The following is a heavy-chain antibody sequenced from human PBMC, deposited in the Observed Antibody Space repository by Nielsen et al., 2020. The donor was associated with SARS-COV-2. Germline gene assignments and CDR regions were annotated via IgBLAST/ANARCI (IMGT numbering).Heavy chain of an antibody. J-gene: IGHJ4*02. CDR2: INPSGSGT. D-gene: IGHD1-26*01. CDR3: ANLRWELDY. CDR1: GFTFSSTW. V-gene: IGHV3-74*01. Sequence: GGSLRLSCSASGFTFSSTWMDWVRQAPGQGLVWVSRINPSGSGTAYADSVKGRFAVSRDNAENTVVLQIHSLRVEDTAVYYCANLRWELDYWGQGTLVTVSS.